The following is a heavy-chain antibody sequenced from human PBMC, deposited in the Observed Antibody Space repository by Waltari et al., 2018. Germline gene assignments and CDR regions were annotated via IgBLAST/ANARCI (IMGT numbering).Heavy chain of an antibody. CDR3: ASGKTGEELDY. Sequence: QVQLQESGPGLVKPSQTLSLTCTVSGGSISSGSYYWRWIRQPAGKGLEWIGYIYTSGSTNYNPSLTSRVTISVDTSKNQFSLKLSSVTAADTAVYYCASGKTGEELDYWGQGTLVTVSS. J-gene: IGHJ4*02. D-gene: IGHD7-27*01. CDR1: GGSISSGSYY. CDR2: IYTSGST. V-gene: IGHV4-61*09.